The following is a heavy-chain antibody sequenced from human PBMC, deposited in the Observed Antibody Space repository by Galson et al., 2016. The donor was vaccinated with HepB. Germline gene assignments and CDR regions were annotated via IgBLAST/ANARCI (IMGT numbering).Heavy chain of an antibody. J-gene: IGHJ4*02. D-gene: IGHD6-19*01. V-gene: IGHV5-51*01. CDR3: ARYGDAVADSRYHFDI. CDR1: GYSFSNHW. Sequence: QSGAEVKKPGESLRISCKGSGYSFSNHWIGWVRQMPGKGLEWVGIIYPGESDSRYSPSFQGHVTISADKSISTAYLQWTSLVASDTAIYYCARYGDAVADSRYHFDIWGQGTLVTVSS. CDR2: IYPGESDS.